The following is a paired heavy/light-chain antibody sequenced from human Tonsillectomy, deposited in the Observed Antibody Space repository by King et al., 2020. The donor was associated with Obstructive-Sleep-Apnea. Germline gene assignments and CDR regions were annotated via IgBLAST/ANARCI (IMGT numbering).Heavy chain of an antibody. CDR2: IKSNTDGGTT. CDR3: MTGPPPYHDILTGYLLDY. V-gene: IGHV3-15*01. CDR1: GFTFNNAW. Sequence: EVQLVESGGGLVKPGGSLRLSCSGSGFTFNNAWLSWVRQAPGKGLEWVGRIKSNTDGGTTDFAAPVKGRFTISRDDSKNTLYLQMNSLKTEDTAVYYCMTGPPPYHDILTGYLLDYWGQGTQVTVSS. D-gene: IGHD3-9*01. J-gene: IGHJ4*02.
Light chain of an antibody. V-gene: IGLV3-1*01. CDR1: NLGDEY. Sequence: SFELTQPPSVSVSPGQTASITCSGDNLGDEYVCWYQQKPGQSPVLVIYQDTKRPSGIPERFSGSNSGNTATLTISGTQAMDEADYYCLAWDTTTVVFGGGTKLTV. CDR2: QDT. J-gene: IGLJ2*01. CDR3: LAWDTTTVV.